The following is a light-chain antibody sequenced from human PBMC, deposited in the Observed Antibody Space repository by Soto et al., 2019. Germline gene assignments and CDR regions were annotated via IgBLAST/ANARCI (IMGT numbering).Light chain of an antibody. V-gene: IGLV1-51*01. CDR2: DTD. CDR3: GTWDSSLSAGRV. Sequence: QSVLTQPPSVSAAPGQKVTISCSGSISDIGNNYVSWYQQLPGTAPRLLIYDTDVRPSGIPDRFSGSKSGTSATLVITALQTGDEADYYCGTWDSSLSAGRVFGGGTKLTVL. CDR1: ISDIGNNY. J-gene: IGLJ3*02.